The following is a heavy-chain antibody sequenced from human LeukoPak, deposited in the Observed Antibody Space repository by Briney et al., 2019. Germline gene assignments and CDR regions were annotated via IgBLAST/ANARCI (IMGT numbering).Heavy chain of an antibody. V-gene: IGHV3-30*02. J-gene: IGHJ4*02. Sequence: GGSLRLSCAASGFSFSNYGMHWVRQAPGKGLEWVAFIRFDGSDRYYTDSVKGRFTLYRDISRNTLYLQMNSLRADDTAVYYCAKAGAMILQHYFDYWGQGTLVTVSS. D-gene: IGHD3-22*01. CDR3: AKAGAMILQHYFDY. CDR2: IRFDGSDR. CDR1: GFSFSNYG.